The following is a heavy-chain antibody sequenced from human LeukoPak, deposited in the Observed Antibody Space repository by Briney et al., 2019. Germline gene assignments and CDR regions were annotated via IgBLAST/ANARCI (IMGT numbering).Heavy chain of an antibody. CDR2: IYFTGFT. D-gene: IGHD3-22*01. Sequence: SETLSLTCTVSDGSISGYYWSWIRQSPGKGLEWIGYIYFTGFTHYNPSLKSRVTMSVDMSKYQFSLNLNSVTAADTAVYYCARAAYYYDSSGYYPWGQGTLVTVSS. J-gene: IGHJ5*02. CDR3: ARAAYYYDSSGYYP. V-gene: IGHV4-59*12. CDR1: DGSISGYY.